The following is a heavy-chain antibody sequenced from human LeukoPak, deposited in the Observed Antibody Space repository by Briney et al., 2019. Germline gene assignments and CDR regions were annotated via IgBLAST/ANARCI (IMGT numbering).Heavy chain of an antibody. D-gene: IGHD1-26*01. V-gene: IGHV4-30-4*01. CDR1: GGSISSGDYY. Sequence: PSQPLSLTCTVSGGSISSGDYYWSWIRQPPGMDLEWIGHIYHSGSTYYNPSLNSRITISVDTSKNQFSLKLSSVTAADTAVYYCARVTGDSAYGMDVWGQGTTVTVSS. CDR3: ARVTGDSAYGMDV. J-gene: IGHJ6*02. CDR2: IYHSGST.